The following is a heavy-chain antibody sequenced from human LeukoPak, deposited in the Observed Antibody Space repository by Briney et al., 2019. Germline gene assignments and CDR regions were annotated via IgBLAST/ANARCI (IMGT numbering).Heavy chain of an antibody. Sequence: SETLSLTCTVSGGSISSYYWSWIRQPAGKGLEWIGRIYTSGSTNYNPSLKSRVTMSVDTSKNQFSLKLSSVTAADTAVYYCAREGSSSPHYYYYGMDVWGQGTTVTVSS. V-gene: IGHV4-4*07. J-gene: IGHJ6*02. D-gene: IGHD6-6*01. CDR3: AREGSSSPHYYYYGMDV. CDR1: GGSISSYY. CDR2: IYTSGST.